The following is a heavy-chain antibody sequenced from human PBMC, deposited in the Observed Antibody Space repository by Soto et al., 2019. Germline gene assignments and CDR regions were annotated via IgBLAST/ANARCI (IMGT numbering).Heavy chain of an antibody. CDR1: GGYISSYH. Sequence: SETLSLTCTVSGGYISSYHWGWIRQPPGKGLEWIGSMYYSGSTYYNPSLKSRVAISVDTSKNQLSLKLTSVTAADTAVYHCARHVGNSPPGSWGQGTLVTVSS. V-gene: IGHV4-39*01. CDR3: ARHVGNSPPGS. D-gene: IGHD1-26*01. J-gene: IGHJ4*02. CDR2: MYYSGST.